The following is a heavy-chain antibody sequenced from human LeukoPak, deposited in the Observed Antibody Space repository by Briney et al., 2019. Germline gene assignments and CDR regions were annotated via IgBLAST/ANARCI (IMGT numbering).Heavy chain of an antibody. CDR2: IYPGDSDT. CDR3: ARHSVITSRIAARILDY. D-gene: IGHD6-6*01. CDR1: GSSFTSYW. Sequence: GESLQISCQGSGSSFTSYWIGWVRQMPGKGLEWMGIIYPGDSDTRYSPSFQGQVTISADKSISTAYLQWSSLKASDTAMYYCARHSVITSRIAARILDYWGQGTLVTVSS. V-gene: IGHV5-51*01. J-gene: IGHJ4*02.